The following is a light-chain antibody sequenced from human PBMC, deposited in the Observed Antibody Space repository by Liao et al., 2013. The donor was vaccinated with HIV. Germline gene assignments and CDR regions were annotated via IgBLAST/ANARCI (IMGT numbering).Light chain of an antibody. CDR2: YDT. CDR3: QVWDSSSHHYV. Sequence: SYVLTQPPSVSVAPGETARITCGGSNIGSRSVHWYQQKPGQAPMLVIYYDTDRPSGIPERFSGSNSGNTATLTISRVEAGDEADYYCQVWDSSSHHYVFGAGTKVAVL. V-gene: IGLV3-21*04. J-gene: IGLJ1*01. CDR1: NIGSRS.